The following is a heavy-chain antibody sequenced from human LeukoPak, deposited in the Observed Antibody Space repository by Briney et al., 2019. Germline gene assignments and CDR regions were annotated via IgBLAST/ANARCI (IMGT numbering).Heavy chain of an antibody. J-gene: IGHJ4*02. CDR3: AGSSGYYYGY. Sequence: SVNVSRKASGGTFSSYAISWVRQAPGQGLEWMGGIIPIFGTANYAQKFQGRVTITADESTSTAYMELSSLRSEDTAVYYCAGSSGYYYGYWGQGTLVTVSS. D-gene: IGHD3-22*01. CDR1: GGTFSSYA. CDR2: IIPIFGTA. V-gene: IGHV1-69*13.